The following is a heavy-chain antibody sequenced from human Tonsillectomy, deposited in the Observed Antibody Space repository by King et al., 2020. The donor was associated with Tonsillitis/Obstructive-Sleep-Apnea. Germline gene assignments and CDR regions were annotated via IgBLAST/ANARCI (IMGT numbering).Heavy chain of an antibody. J-gene: IGHJ4*02. CDR1: GGSFSGYY. V-gene: IGHV4-34*01. D-gene: IGHD2-8*01. Sequence: VQLQQWGAGLLKPSETLSLTCAVYGGSFSGYYWSWIRQPPGKGLEGIGEINHRGSTYYNASLKSRVTISVDTSKNQFSLKLSSVTAADTAVYYCARGLMGPRLSDWGQGTLVTVSS. CDR3: ARGLMGPRLSD. CDR2: INHRGST.